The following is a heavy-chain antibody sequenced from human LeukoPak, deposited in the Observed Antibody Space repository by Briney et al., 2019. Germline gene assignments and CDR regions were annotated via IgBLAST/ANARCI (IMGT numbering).Heavy chain of an antibody. CDR2: IYYSGST. CDR1: GGSINSSYYY. J-gene: IGHJ5*02. V-gene: IGHV4-39*07. CDR3: ARDSYYYDSSGYPSWFDP. Sequence: SETLSLTCTVSGGSINSSYYYWGWIRQPPGKGLEWIGSIYYSGSTYYNPSLKSRVTISIDTSKNQFSLKLSSVTAADTAVYYCARDSYYYDSSGYPSWFDPWGQGTLVTVSS. D-gene: IGHD3-22*01.